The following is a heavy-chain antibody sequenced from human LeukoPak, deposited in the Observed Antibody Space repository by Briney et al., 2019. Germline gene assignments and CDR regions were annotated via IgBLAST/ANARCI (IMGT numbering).Heavy chain of an antibody. Sequence: RGSLRLSCAASGFTVSTNYMNWVRQAPGKGLEWVSVMYVDGKTYYADSVKGRFTISRDNSKNTLYLQMNSLKAEDTAVYYCAKATTVTTTGDYWGQGTLVTVSS. D-gene: IGHD4-17*01. CDR3: AKATTVTTTGDY. V-gene: IGHV3-53*01. CDR1: GFTVSTNY. CDR2: MYVDGKT. J-gene: IGHJ4*02.